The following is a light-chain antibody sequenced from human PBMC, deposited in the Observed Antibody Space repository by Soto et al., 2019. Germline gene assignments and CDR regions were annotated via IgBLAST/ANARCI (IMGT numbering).Light chain of an antibody. CDR1: SSNIGAGYD. J-gene: IGLJ2*01. Sequence: QSVLTQPPSVSGAPGQRVTISCTGSSSNIGAGYDVHWYQQLPGTAPKLLIYGNSHRPSGVPDRFSGCKSGTSASLAITGLQAEDEADYYCQSYDSSLSGSVFGGGTKRTVL. V-gene: IGLV1-40*01. CDR3: QSYDSSLSGSV. CDR2: GNS.